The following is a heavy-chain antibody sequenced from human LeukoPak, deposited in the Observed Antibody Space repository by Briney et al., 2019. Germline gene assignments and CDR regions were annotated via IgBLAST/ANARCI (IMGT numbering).Heavy chain of an antibody. J-gene: IGHJ4*02. V-gene: IGHV3-23*01. CDR2: ISGSGGST. Sequence: PGGSLRLSCAASGFTFSSYAMRWVRQAPGKGLECVSAISGSGGSTYYADSVRGRFTISRDNSKNTLYMQMTSLRAEDTAVYYCAREVKVSGYCSSTSCYAGYWGQGTLVTVSS. D-gene: IGHD2-2*01. CDR1: GFTFSSYA. CDR3: AREVKVSGYCSSTSCYAGY.